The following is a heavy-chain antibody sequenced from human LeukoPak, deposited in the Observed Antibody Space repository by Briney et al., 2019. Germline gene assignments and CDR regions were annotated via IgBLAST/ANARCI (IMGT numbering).Heavy chain of an antibody. CDR3: TRERSTVTFDY. J-gene: IGHJ4*02. CDR1: GASISPHY. V-gene: IGHV4-59*11. D-gene: IGHD4-17*01. CDR2: VYYNGLT. Sequence: SETLSLTCTVSGASISPHYWTWIRQAPGRGLEWIGYVYYNGLTSYNASLRSRLILSVDTARNQVSLRLTSVAAADTAVYYCTRERSTVTFDYWGQGTLVTVSS.